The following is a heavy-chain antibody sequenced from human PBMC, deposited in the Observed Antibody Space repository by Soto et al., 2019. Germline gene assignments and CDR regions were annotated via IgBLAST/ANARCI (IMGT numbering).Heavy chain of an antibody. CDR1: GFTFSKYW. J-gene: IGHJ4*02. CDR2: ITSDGRST. CDR3: VKMGGFGY. D-gene: IGHD3-16*01. Sequence: GGSLRXSXVASGFTFSKYWMHWVRQAPGKGLVWLSRITSDGRSTSYADSVKGRFTISRDNANNTVFLQMNSLRAEDTAVYYCVKMGGFGYWGQGAVVTVSS. V-gene: IGHV3-74*01.